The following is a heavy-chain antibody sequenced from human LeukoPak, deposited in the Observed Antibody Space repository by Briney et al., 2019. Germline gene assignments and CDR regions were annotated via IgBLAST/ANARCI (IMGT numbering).Heavy chain of an antibody. J-gene: IGHJ4*02. Sequence: SENLSCNGAVYAGSCGGNYWSWIRERPGKGLEWIGEIDHSGSTNYNPSLKSRATITVDTSKNAFSLMRSFVTAAATAVYYCARRLGLPSYYYCSGSYYRYYFDYWDQGTLVTVSS. D-gene: IGHD3-10*01. CDR3: ARRLGLPSYYYCSGSYYRYYFDY. V-gene: IGHV4-34*01. CDR1: AGSCGGNY. CDR2: IDHSGST.